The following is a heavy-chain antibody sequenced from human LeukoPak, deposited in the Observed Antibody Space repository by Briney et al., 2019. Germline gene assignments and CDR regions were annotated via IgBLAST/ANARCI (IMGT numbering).Heavy chain of an antibody. CDR1: GFTFSSYS. Sequence: GSLRLSCAASGFTFSSYSMNWVRQAPGKGLEWVSSISSSSSYIYYADSVKGRFTISRDNAKNSLYLQMNSLRAEDTAMYYCAKGRAIEAFDIWGQGTMVTVSS. CDR2: ISSSSSYI. J-gene: IGHJ3*02. CDR3: AKGRAIEAFDI. V-gene: IGHV3-21*01. D-gene: IGHD3-22*01.